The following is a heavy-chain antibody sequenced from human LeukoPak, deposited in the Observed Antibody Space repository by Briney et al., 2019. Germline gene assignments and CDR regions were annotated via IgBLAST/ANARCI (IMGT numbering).Heavy chain of an antibody. Sequence: GGSLRLSCTASGFNFSGSAMHWVRQASGKGLEWVGRVRSNSNNFATAYSASVKGRFIIFRDDSKNTAYLQMNSLKIEDTAMYYCTTIERGDYRRYWGQGTLVTVSS. CDR2: VRSNSNNFAT. CDR1: GFNFSGSA. J-gene: IGHJ4*02. V-gene: IGHV3-73*01. CDR3: TTIERGDYRRY. D-gene: IGHD4-11*01.